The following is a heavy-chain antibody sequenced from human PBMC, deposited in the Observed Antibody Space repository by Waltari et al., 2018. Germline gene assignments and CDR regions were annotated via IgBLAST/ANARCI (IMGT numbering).Heavy chain of an antibody. D-gene: IGHD3-10*01. CDR2: IHTRGVT. V-gene: IGHV4-61*02. Sequence: QLQLQESGPGLVKPTQTLSLTCTVSGGSIEFGTYYWSWIRQSAGTGLEWIGRIHTRGVTHYSPALNSRVTLSADPSKNQFSLELNAVTAADTAVYFCALSSRNVCFGEYLDYWGQGALVTVSS. J-gene: IGHJ4*02. CDR3: ALSSRNVCFGEYLDY. CDR1: GGSIEFGTYY.